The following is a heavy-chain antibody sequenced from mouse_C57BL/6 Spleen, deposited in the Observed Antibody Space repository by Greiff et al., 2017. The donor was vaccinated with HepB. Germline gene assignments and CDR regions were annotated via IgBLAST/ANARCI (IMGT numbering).Heavy chain of an antibody. V-gene: IGHV3-6*01. D-gene: IGHD1-1*01. CDR1: GYSITSGYY. Sequence: EVQLQESGPGLVKPSQSLSLTCSVTGYSITSGYYWNWIRQFPGNKLEWMGYISYDGSNNYNPSLKNRISITRDTSKNQFFLKLNSVTTEDTATYYCARGEYYGSSYFDYWGQGTTLTVSS. CDR2: ISYDGSN. J-gene: IGHJ2*01. CDR3: ARGEYYGSSYFDY.